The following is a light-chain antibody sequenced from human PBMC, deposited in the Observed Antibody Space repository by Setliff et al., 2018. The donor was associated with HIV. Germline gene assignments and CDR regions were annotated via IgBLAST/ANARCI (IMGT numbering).Light chain of an antibody. V-gene: IGLV2-11*01. J-gene: IGLJ2*01. CDR1: SSDVGSYNY. CDR2: DVT. Sequence: LTQPHSVSESPGRTITISCTGTSSDVGSYNYVSWYQQHPGKAPKLMIYDVTKRPSGVPDRFSGSKSGNTASLTISGLQAEDEADYYCCSYAGSYTPVIFGGGTQLTVL. CDR3: CSYAGSYTPVI.